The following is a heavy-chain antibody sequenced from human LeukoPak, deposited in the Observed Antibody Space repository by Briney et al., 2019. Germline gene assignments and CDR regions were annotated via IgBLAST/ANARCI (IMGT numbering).Heavy chain of an antibody. Sequence: PSETLSLTCTVSGYSISSGYYWGWIRQPPGKGLEWIGSIYHSGSTYYNPSLKSRVTISVDTSKNQFSLKLSSVTAADTAVYYCARVLRYFDWLPFDYWGQGTLVTVSS. D-gene: IGHD3-9*01. CDR3: ARVLRYFDWLPFDY. V-gene: IGHV4-38-2*02. CDR1: GYSISSGYY. CDR2: IYHSGST. J-gene: IGHJ4*02.